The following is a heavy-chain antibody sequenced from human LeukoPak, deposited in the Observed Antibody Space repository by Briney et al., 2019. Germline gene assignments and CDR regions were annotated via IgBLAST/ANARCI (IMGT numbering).Heavy chain of an antibody. V-gene: IGHV1-2*06. CDR2: ISPNSDDT. CDR3: ARGGKRLTVDYFDY. J-gene: IGHJ4*02. D-gene: IGHD1-20*01. CDR1: GSTFTGYY. Sequence: GASVKVSCKASGSTFTGYYMHWVRQAPGQGLEWMGRISPNSDDTNYARKFQGRVTMTRDTSISTVYMELSRLRSDDTAVYYCARGGKRLTVDYFDYWGQGTLVTVSS.